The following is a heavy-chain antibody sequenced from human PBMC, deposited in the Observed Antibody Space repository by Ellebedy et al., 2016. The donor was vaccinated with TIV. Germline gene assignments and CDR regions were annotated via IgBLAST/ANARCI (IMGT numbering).Heavy chain of an antibody. J-gene: IGHJ4*02. CDR1: GFTFNSYW. D-gene: IGHD4-17*01. CDR3: ARDLSGDYLDY. Sequence: GESLKISCAASGFTFNSYWMTWVRQAPEKGLEWVASMKQDGSEKYYVDSVKGRFTISRDNAKNSLYLQMNSLRGEDTAVYYCARDLSGDYLDYWGQGTLVTVSS. V-gene: IGHV3-7*01. CDR2: MKQDGSEK.